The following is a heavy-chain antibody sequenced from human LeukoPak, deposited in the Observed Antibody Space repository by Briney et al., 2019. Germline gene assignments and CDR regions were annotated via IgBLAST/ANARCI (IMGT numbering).Heavy chain of an antibody. CDR2: IYYSGST. J-gene: IGHJ6*03. D-gene: IGHD2-21*01. CDR1: GGSISSSSYY. V-gene: IGHV4-39*01. CDR3: ARRSDSDLFYYYYYMDA. Sequence: SETLSLTCTVSGGSISSSSYYWGWIRQPPGKGLEWIGSIYYSGSTYYNPSLKSRVTISVDTSKNQFSLKLSSVTAADTAVYYCARRSDSDLFYYYYYMDAWGKGTTVTVSS.